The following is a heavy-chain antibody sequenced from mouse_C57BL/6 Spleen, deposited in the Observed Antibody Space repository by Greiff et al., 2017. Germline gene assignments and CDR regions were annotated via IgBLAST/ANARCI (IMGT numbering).Heavy chain of an antibody. Sequence: EVMLVESGAELVRPGASVKLSCTASGFNIKDDYMHWVKQRPEQGLEWIGWIDPENGDTEYASKFQGKATITADTSSNTAYLQLSSLTSEDTAVYYCTRGYAMDYWGQGTSVTVSS. J-gene: IGHJ4*01. CDR2: IDPENGDT. CDR1: GFNIKDDY. V-gene: IGHV14-4*01. CDR3: TRGYAMDY.